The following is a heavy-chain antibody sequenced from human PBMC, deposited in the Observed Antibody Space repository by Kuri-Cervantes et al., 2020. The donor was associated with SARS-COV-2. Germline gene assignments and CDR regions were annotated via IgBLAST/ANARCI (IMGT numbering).Heavy chain of an antibody. V-gene: IGHV3-30*04. Sequence: GGSLRLSCAASGFTFSSYAMSWVRQAPGKGLEWVAMVSSDGTNQSYADSVKGRFTISRDNSKNTLHLQIISLRTEDTGVFYCARARVGVFDFWGQGALVTVSS. D-gene: IGHD2-21*01. CDR1: GFTFSSYA. CDR2: VSSDGTNQ. J-gene: IGHJ4*02. CDR3: ARARVGVFDF.